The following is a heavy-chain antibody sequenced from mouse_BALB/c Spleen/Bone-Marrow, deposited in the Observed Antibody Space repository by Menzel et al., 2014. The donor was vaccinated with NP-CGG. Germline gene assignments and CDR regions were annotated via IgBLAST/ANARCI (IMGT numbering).Heavy chain of an antibody. CDR3: ARDGGNRAWFAY. Sequence: QVHVKQSGPGLVAPSQSLSITCTVSGFSLTGYGVNWVRQPPGKGLEWLGMIWGDGSTDYNSALKSRLSISKDNSKSXVFLKMNSLQTDDAARYYCARDGGNRAWFAYWGQGTLVTVSA. V-gene: IGHV2-6-7*01. CDR1: GFSLTGYG. CDR2: IWGDGST. D-gene: IGHD2-1*01. J-gene: IGHJ3*01.